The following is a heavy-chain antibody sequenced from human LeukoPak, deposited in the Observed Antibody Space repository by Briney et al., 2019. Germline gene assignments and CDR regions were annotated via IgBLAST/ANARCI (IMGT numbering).Heavy chain of an antibody. CDR1: DFTFSTYW. J-gene: IGHJ4*02. D-gene: IGHD3-10*01. CDR3: AKSGVCEACFYFDY. V-gene: IGHV3-30*02. Sequence: GGSLRLSCAASDFTFSTYWMTWVRQAPGKGLEWVAFIRYDGSNKYYADSVKGRFTISRDNSKNTLYLQMNSLRAEDTAVYYCAKSGVCEACFYFDYWGQGTLVTVSS. CDR2: IRYDGSNK.